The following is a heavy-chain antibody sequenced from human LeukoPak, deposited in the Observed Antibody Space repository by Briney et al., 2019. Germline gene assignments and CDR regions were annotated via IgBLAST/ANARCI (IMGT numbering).Heavy chain of an antibody. J-gene: IGHJ4*02. Sequence: GGSLRLSCAASGFTFSSYGMSWVRQAPGKGLEWVSSISSSSYIYYADSVKGRFTISRDNAKNSLYLQMNSLRAEDTAVYYCARGHQDFYYYDSSGYYPPSYWGQGTLVTVSS. V-gene: IGHV3-21*01. CDR2: ISSSSYI. D-gene: IGHD3-22*01. CDR3: ARGHQDFYYYDSSGYYPPSY. CDR1: GFTFSSYG.